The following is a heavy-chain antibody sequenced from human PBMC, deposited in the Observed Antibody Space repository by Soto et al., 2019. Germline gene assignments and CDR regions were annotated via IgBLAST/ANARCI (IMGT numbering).Heavy chain of an antibody. V-gene: IGHV3-66*01. CDR3: ASRSVTAMRNAFDI. D-gene: IGHD2-21*02. CDR2: IYSGGAT. CDR1: GFTVSSNS. J-gene: IGHJ3*02. Sequence: EVQLVESGGGLVQPGGSLRLSCAASGFTVSSNSMTWVRQAPGKGLECVSVIYSGGATSYADSVKGRFTISRDNSKNTLSLQMNSLRAEDTAVYFCASRSVTAMRNAFDIWGQGTMVTVYS.